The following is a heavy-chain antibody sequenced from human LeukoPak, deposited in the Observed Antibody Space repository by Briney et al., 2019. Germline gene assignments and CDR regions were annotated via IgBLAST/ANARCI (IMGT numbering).Heavy chain of an antibody. D-gene: IGHD1-1*01. Sequence: GGSLRLSCAASGFTFSSYGMNWVRQAPGKGLEWVSYITSSSTNINYADSVKGRFTISRDNAKNSLYLQMNSLRAEDTAVYYCVRDLDSVAFLWGQGSLVTVSS. CDR1: GFTFSSYG. CDR2: ITSSSTNI. J-gene: IGHJ4*02. CDR3: VRDLDSVAFL. V-gene: IGHV3-48*01.